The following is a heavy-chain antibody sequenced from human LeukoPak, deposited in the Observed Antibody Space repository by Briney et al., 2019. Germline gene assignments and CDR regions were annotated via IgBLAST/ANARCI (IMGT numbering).Heavy chain of an antibody. D-gene: IGHD5-24*01. J-gene: IGHJ3*02. CDR3: GRDRWGEAFDI. CDR1: GFTISKYW. V-gene: IGHV3-7*05. Sequence: PGRTLRLSCAASGFTISKYWMSWVRHAPGKGLEWVSNIKEDGSEKYYVDSATGRLTISRDNAKNSLYLQMNSLRGEDTAVYYCGRDRWGEAFDICGQGTLVTVSS. CDR2: IKEDGSEK.